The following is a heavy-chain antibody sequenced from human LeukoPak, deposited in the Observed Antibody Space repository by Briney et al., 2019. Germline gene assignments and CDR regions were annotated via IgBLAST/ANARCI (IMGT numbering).Heavy chain of an antibody. CDR2: IYYSGST. CDR1: GGSISSSSYY. CDR3: AREGVAVASNWFDP. Sequence: SETLSLTCSVSGGSISSSSYYWGWIRQPPGKGLEGIGSIYYSGSTYYNPSLKSRVTISVDTSKNQFSLKLSSVTAADTAVFYYAREGVAVASNWFDPWGQGTLVTVSS. V-gene: IGHV4-39*07. J-gene: IGHJ5*02. D-gene: IGHD6-19*01.